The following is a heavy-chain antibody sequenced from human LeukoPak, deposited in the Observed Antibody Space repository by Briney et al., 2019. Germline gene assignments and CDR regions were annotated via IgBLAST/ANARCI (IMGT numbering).Heavy chain of an antibody. V-gene: IGHV4-59*12. J-gene: IGHJ4*02. CDR3: ARGPDYYGSGSPGTD. CDR2: IYYTGST. Sequence: SETLSLTCAVSGGSLSSYYWSWIRQPPEAGPEWIGYIYYTGSTYYNPSLKSRVTISVDRSKNQFSLKLSSVTAADTAVYYCARGPDYYGSGSPGTDWGQGTLVTVSS. D-gene: IGHD3-10*01. CDR1: GGSLSSYY.